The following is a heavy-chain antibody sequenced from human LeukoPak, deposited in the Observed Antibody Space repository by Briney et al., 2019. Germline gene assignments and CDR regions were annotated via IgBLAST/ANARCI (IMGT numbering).Heavy chain of an antibody. CDR3: AKDGDITGTTGIDY. J-gene: IGHJ4*02. V-gene: IGHV3-23*01. Sequence: GGSLRLSCAASGFTFSSFAMSWVRQAPGKGLEWVSTISGGGGTTYYSGSVKGRFTISRDNSKNTLYLQMNSLRAEDTAVYYCAKDGDITGTTGIDYWGQGTLVTVSS. CDR2: ISGGGGTT. CDR1: GFTFSSFA. D-gene: IGHD1-7*01.